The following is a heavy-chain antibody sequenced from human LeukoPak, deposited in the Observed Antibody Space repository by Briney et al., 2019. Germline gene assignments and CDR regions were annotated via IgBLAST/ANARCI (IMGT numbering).Heavy chain of an antibody. V-gene: IGHV3-9*01. CDR2: ISWNSGSI. J-gene: IGHJ4*02. Sequence: PGGSLRLSCAASGFTFDDYAMHWVRQAPGKGLEWVSGISWNSGSIGYADSVKGRFTISRDNAKNSLYLQMHSLRADDTAVYYCARDMSGGMVIASPGSFDFWGQGTLVTVSS. CDR1: GFTFDDYA. D-gene: IGHD6-13*01. CDR3: ARDMSGGMVIASPGSFDF.